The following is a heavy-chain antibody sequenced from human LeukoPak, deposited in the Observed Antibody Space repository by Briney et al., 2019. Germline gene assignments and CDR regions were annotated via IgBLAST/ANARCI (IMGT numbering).Heavy chain of an antibody. CDR1: GGSISSYY. CDR3: ARGEAVAGQYNWFDP. CDR2: IYYSGST. D-gene: IGHD6-19*01. Sequence: SETLSLTCTVSGGSISSYYWSWIRQPPGKGLEWIGYIYYSGSTNYNPSLKSRVTISVDTSKNQFSLKLSSVTAADTAVYYCARGEAVAGQYNWFDPWGQGTLVTVSS. V-gene: IGHV4-59*01. J-gene: IGHJ5*02.